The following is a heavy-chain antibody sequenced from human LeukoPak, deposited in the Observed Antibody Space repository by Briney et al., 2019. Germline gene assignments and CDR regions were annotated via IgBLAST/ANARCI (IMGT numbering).Heavy chain of an antibody. J-gene: IGHJ6*02. V-gene: IGHV1-69*13. CDR2: IIPIFGTA. CDR1: GGTFSSYA. Sequence: GASVNVSCKASGGTFSSYAISWVRQAPGQGLEWMGGIIPIFGTANYAQKFQGRVTITADESTSTAYMELSSLRSEDTAVYYCARDTHLRSGYYHDDYYYGMDVWGQGTTVTVSS. CDR3: ARDTHLRSGYYHDDYYYGMDV. D-gene: IGHD3-3*01.